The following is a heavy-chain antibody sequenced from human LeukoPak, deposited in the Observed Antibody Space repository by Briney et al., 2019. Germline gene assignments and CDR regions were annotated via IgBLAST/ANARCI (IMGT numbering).Heavy chain of an antibody. D-gene: IGHD1-26*01. J-gene: IGHJ4*02. CDR1: GGSIRGSSDY. V-gene: IGHV4-39*01. CDR3: ARNESVLGTTGLNDFFDD. CDR2: VYYSGST. Sequence: SETLSLTCTVSGGSIRGSSDYWGWIRQSPGKGLEWIGSVYYSGSTYYNPALKSRVSISVDTSKNQFHLRLTSVTAADTAVYYCARNESVLGTTGLNDFFDDWGQGTLVTVSS.